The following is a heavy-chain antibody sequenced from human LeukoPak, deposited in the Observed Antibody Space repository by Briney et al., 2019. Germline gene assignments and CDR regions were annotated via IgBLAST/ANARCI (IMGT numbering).Heavy chain of an antibody. CDR3: ASGTTVTNFAY. V-gene: IGHV4-38-2*02. J-gene: IGHJ4*02. Sequence: SETLSLTCTVSGFSITTDYYWAWIRQPPGKGLEWIGTIFRIGSTYYNPSLKSRVTISVDTSKNQFSLKLTSVTAADTAVYYCASGTTVTNFAYWGQGTLVTVSS. CDR1: GFSITTDYY. D-gene: IGHD4-17*01. CDR2: IFRIGST.